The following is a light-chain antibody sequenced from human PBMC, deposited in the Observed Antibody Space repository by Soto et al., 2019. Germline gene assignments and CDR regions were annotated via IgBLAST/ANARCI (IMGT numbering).Light chain of an antibody. Sequence: QSVLTQPPSVSGAPGQRVTISCTGSSCNIGAGYDVHWCQQLPGTAPKLLIYGNSNRPSGVPDRFSGSKSGTSASLAITGLQAEDEADYYCQSYDSSLSGYVFGTGTKVTVL. CDR3: QSYDSSLSGYV. CDR2: GNS. CDR1: SCNIGAGYD. J-gene: IGLJ1*01. V-gene: IGLV1-40*01.